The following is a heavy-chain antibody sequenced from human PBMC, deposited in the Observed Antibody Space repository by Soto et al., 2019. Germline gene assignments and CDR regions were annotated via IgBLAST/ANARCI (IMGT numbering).Heavy chain of an antibody. D-gene: IGHD3-22*01. CDR3: AKEFREGDSSGYLEGYFDY. Sequence: EVQLLESGGGLVQPGGSLRLSCAASGFTFSSYAMSWVRQAPGKGLEWVSAISGSGGSTYYADSVKGRFTISRDNSKNTLYLQMNSLRAEDTAVYYCAKEFREGDSSGYLEGYFDYWGQGTLVTVSS. J-gene: IGHJ4*02. CDR1: GFTFSSYA. CDR2: ISGSGGST. V-gene: IGHV3-23*01.